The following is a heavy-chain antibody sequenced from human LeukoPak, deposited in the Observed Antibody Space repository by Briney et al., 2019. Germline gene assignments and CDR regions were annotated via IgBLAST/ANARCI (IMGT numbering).Heavy chain of an antibody. CDR3: ARLYSGSYGGFDY. CDR2: ISSSGSTI. V-gene: IGHV3-48*03. J-gene: IGHJ4*02. D-gene: IGHD1-26*01. CDR1: GFTFSSYE. Sequence: GGSLRLSCAASGFTFSSYEMNWVRQAPGKGLEWVSYISSSGSTIYYADSVKGRFIISRDNAKNSLYLQMNSLRAEDTAVYHCARLYSGSYGGFDYWGQGTLVTVSS.